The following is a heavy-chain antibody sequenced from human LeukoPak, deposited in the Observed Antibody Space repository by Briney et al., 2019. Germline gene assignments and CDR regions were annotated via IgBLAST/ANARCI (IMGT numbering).Heavy chain of an antibody. Sequence: GASVKVSCKASGYTFTSYYMHWVRQAPGQGLEWMGIINPSGGSTSYAQKFQGRVTITADTSTGAAFIELSSLRFEDTAVYYCATGERQLELDYWGQGTLVTVSS. CDR2: INPSGGST. D-gene: IGHD1-1*01. V-gene: IGHV1-46*01. CDR1: GYTFTSYY. J-gene: IGHJ4*02. CDR3: ATGERQLELDY.